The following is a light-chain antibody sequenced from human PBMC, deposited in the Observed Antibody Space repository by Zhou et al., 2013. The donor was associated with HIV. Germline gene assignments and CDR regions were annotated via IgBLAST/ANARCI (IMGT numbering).Light chain of an antibody. J-gene: IGKJ5*01. Sequence: DIQMTQSPSSVSASVGDRVTITCRASQGIGSWLAWFQQKPGKAPKLLIYAASSLQSGVPSRFSGSGSGTEFTLTINSLQPEDFATYYCQQYDNLPRPPITFGQGTRLEIK. V-gene: IGKV1-12*01. CDR3: QQYDNLPRPPIT. CDR1: QGIGSW. CDR2: AAS.